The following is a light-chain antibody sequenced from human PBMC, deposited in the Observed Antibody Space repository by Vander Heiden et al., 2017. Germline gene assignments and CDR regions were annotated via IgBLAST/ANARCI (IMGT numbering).Light chain of an antibody. CDR3: QQHENFPRT. J-gene: IGKJ2*02. Sequence: DIQMTQSPSSLSASVGDRVTITCQASHDINNYLNWYQQRPGKAPTLLIYDVSILETGVPSRFSGAGSGTDFTLTITSLQPEDVATYFCQQHENFPRTFGQGTKLEI. CDR1: HDINNY. V-gene: IGKV1-33*01. CDR2: DVS.